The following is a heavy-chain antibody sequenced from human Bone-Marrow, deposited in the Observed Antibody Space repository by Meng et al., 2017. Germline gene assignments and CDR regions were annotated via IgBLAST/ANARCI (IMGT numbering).Heavy chain of an antibody. Sequence: QWQLQESGPRLVRPSETLSLTCTVSGGSVSSGSYYWSWIRQPPGKGLEWIGHIYYSGSTNYNPSLKSRVTISVDTSKNQFSLKLSSVTAADTAVYFCARSSTSPASYFFDYWGQGTLVTVSS. CDR1: GGSVSSGSYY. J-gene: IGHJ4*02. CDR3: ARSSTSPASYFFDY. CDR2: IYYSGST. D-gene: IGHD6-6*01. V-gene: IGHV4-61*01.